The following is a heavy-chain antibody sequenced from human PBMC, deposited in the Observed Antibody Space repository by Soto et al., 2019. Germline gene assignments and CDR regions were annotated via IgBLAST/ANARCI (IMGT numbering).Heavy chain of an antibody. D-gene: IGHD3-9*01. CDR2: IYYSGST. J-gene: IGHJ5*02. CDR1: GGSISSGGYY. V-gene: IGHV4-31*03. CDR3: ARLPNYDILTGPWFDP. Sequence: SSETLSLTCTVSGGSISSGGYYWSWIRQHPGKGLEWIGYIYYSGSTYYNPSLKSRVTISVDTSKNQFSLKLSSVTAADTAVYYCARLPNYDILTGPWFDPWGQGTLVTVSS.